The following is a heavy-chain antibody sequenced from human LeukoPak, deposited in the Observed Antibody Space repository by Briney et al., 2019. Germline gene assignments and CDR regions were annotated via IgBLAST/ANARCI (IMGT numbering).Heavy chain of an antibody. V-gene: IGHV3-7*01. CDR2: IKQDGSEI. J-gene: IGHJ4*02. CDR1: GFIFNTYW. D-gene: IGHD6-13*01. CDR3: ARFSSWYYFDY. Sequence: GGSLRLSCAASGFIFNTYWMSWVRQAPGRGLEWVANIKQDGSEIYYADSVKGRFTISRDNAKNSLFLQMTSLRADDTAVYYCARFSSWYYFDYWGQGTLVTVSS.